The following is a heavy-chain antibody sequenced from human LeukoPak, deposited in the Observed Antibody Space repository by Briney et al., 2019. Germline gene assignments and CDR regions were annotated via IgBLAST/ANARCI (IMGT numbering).Heavy chain of an antibody. CDR1: GFTFSSYS. J-gene: IGHJ4*02. Sequence: GGSLRLSCAASGFTFSSYSMNWVRQAPGKGLEWVSSISSSSSYIYYADSVKGRFTISRDNSKNTLYLQLNNLRAEDTAVYYCATHQQLATIVGRLDYWGQGTQVTVSS. D-gene: IGHD6-13*01. CDR3: ATHQQLATIVGRLDY. V-gene: IGHV3-21*04. CDR2: ISSSSSYI.